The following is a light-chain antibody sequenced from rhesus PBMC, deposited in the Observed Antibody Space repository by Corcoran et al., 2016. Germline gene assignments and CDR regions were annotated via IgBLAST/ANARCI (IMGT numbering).Light chain of an antibody. CDR1: QGISNY. CDR3: QQRNSYPRT. V-gene: IGKV1-33*01. CDR2: DAS. J-gene: IGKJ1*01. Sequence: DIQMTQSPSSLSASVGDTVIITCQASQGISNYLAWYQQKPGKAPKLLIYDASTLQSGVPSRFSGSGAGTEITLTISSLQPEDFAIYYCQQRNSYPRTFGQGTKVEIK.